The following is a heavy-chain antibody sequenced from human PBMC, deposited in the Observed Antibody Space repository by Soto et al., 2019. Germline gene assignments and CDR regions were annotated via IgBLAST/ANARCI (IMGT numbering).Heavy chain of an antibody. Sequence: PSETLSLTCAVSGGSISGGGFSCSWIRQPPGKGLEWIGYILHTVGTRYNPSLKSRVSMSVAKSKNQFSLHLTSVTAADTAVYYSARLQFGDGFDYWGQGALFTVPS. CDR2: ILHTVGT. CDR1: GGSISGGGFS. V-gene: IGHV4-30-2*01. CDR3: ARLQFGDGFDY. D-gene: IGHD5-12*01. J-gene: IGHJ4*02.